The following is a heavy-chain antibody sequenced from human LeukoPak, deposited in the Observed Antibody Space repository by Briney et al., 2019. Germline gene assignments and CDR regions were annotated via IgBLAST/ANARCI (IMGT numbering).Heavy chain of an antibody. CDR2: INTKTGDP. J-gene: IGHJ4*02. CDR1: GYTFSKYA. V-gene: IGHV7-4-1*02. CDR3: AGGGGGAVVPAL. D-gene: IGHD2-2*01. Sequence: ASVKVSCKGSGYTFSKYAMNWVRQAPGQGLEWMGWINTKTGDPTYGQGFTGRFVFSLETSVSTAYLQINSLKAEDTAVYYCAGGGGGAVVPALWGQGTLITASS.